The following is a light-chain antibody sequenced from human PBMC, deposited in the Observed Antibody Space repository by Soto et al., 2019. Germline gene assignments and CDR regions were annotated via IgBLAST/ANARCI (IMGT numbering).Light chain of an antibody. J-gene: IGKJ1*01. V-gene: IGKV3-20*01. CDR2: GAS. Sequence: EIVLTQSPGTLSLSPGEGATLSCRASQSVANSYLAWYQQKPGQAPRLLIYGASSRATGFPDRFSGSGSGKDFTLTIIRLESEDFGVYYCQQYGSSPRTFGQGTNVEIK. CDR3: QQYGSSPRT. CDR1: QSVANSY.